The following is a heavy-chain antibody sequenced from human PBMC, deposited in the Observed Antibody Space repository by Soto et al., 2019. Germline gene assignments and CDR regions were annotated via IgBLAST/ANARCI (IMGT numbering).Heavy chain of an antibody. CDR3: AYSSTPFDY. CDR1: GFTFSSYW. D-gene: IGHD6-13*01. V-gene: IGHV3-74*01. J-gene: IGHJ4*02. Sequence: LKISCAASGFTFSSYWMHWVRQAPGKGLVWVSRINSDGSSTSYADSVKGRFTISRDNSKNTLYLQMNSLRAEDTAVYYCAYSSTPFDYWGQGTLVTVSS. CDR2: INSDGSST.